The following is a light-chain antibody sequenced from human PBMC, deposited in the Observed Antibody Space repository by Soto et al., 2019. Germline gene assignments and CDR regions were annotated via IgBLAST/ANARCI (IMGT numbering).Light chain of an antibody. Sequence: VLTQSPATLSLSSGGTAPLSCRASQSVSGYIGWYQQKPGQAPRLLIYADSNRATGIPARFSGSGSGTDFTLTISSLEPEDFSVYYCQQRYNWPITFGQGTRLEIK. CDR2: ADS. CDR3: QQRYNWPIT. V-gene: IGKV3-11*01. J-gene: IGKJ5*01. CDR1: QSVSGY.